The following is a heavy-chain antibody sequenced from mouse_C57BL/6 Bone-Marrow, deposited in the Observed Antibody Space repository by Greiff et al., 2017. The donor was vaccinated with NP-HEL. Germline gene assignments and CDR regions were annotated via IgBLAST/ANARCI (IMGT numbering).Heavy chain of an antibody. J-gene: IGHJ3*01. CDR2: IYPGDGDT. CDR1: GYAFSSSW. Sequence: VQLHQSGPELVKPGASVKISCKASGYAFSSSWMNWVKQRPGKGLEWIGRIYPGDGDTNYNGKLKGKATLTADKSSSTAYMQLSSLTSEDSAVYFCARSGGYHPLAYWGQGTLVTVSA. V-gene: IGHV1-82*01. D-gene: IGHD2-2*01. CDR3: ARSGGYHPLAY.